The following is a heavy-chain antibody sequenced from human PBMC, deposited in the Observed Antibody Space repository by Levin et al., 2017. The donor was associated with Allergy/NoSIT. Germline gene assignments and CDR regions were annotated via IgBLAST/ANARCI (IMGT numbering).Heavy chain of an antibody. CDR3: AKQWLEVRTFDI. CDR1: GFTFSNNA. CDR2: ISGGGDGT. D-gene: IGHD6-19*01. V-gene: IGHV3-23*01. Sequence: SGGSLRLSCAASGFTFSNNAISWVRQDPGNGLEWVSTISGGGDGTYYADSVKGRFTISRDNSKNTLYLQLSSLRAEDTAIYYCAKQWLEVRTFDIWGQGTMVTVSS. J-gene: IGHJ3*02.